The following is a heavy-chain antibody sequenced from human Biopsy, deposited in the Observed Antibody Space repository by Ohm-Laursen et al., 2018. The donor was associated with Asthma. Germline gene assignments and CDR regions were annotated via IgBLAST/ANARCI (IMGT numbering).Heavy chain of an antibody. V-gene: IGHV2-5*02. CDR1: GFSLRTPGVG. CDR2: IYLDDYN. Sequence: TQTLTLTCSFSGFSLRTPGVGVGWIRQPPGKALEWLALIYLDDYNLFRPSLKRRLTITKDPSKNQVVLTMTKMDPVDSGTYYCALSQDSGFDDHSPSWFDPWGQGTLVTVSS. CDR3: ALSQDSGFDDHSPSWFDP. J-gene: IGHJ5*02. D-gene: IGHD3-9*01.